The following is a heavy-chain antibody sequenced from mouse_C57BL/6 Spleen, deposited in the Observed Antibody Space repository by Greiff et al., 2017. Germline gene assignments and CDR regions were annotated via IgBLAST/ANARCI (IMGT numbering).Heavy chain of an antibody. Sequence: QVQLQQSGPGLVQPSQSLSITCTVSGFSLTSYGVHWVRQSPGKGLEWLGVIWRGGSTDYNAAFMSRLSITKDNSKSQVFFKMNSMKADDTAIDYCAKMGPFITTVGATGYAMDYWGQGTSVTVSS. V-gene: IGHV2-5*01. CDR1: GFSLTSYG. J-gene: IGHJ4*01. D-gene: IGHD1-1*01. CDR2: IWRGGST. CDR3: AKMGPFITTVGATGYAMDY.